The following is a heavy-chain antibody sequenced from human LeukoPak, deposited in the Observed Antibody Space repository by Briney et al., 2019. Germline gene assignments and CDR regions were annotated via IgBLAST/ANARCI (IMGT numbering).Heavy chain of an antibody. CDR2: INHSGST. Sequence: PSETLSLTCAVYGGSFSGYYWSWIRQPPGKGLEWIGEINHSGSTNYNPSLKSRVTMSVDTSKNQFSLKLSSVTAADTAVYYCARSSRIAVAGNDWGQGTLVTVSS. V-gene: IGHV4-34*01. J-gene: IGHJ4*02. D-gene: IGHD6-19*01. CDR3: ARSSRIAVAGND. CDR1: GGSFSGYY.